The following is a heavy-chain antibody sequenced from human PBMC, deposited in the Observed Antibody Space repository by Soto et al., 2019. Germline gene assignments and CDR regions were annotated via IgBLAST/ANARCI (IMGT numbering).Heavy chain of an antibody. CDR2: IYYSGST. J-gene: IGHJ4*02. CDR3: ARVICSSTSCYVGGY. Sequence: SETLSLTCTVSGGSISSSSYYWGWIRQPPGKGLEWIGSIYYSGSTYYNPSLKSRVTISVDTSKNQFSLKLSSVTAADTAVYYCARVICSSTSCYVGGYWGQGTLVTVSS. V-gene: IGHV4-39*01. CDR1: GGSISSSSYY. D-gene: IGHD2-2*01.